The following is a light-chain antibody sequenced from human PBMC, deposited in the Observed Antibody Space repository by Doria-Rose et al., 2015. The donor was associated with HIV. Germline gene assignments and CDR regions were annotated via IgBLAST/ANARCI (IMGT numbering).Light chain of an antibody. V-gene: IGLV1-40*01. Sequence: QSVMTQPPSVSGAPGQRVTISCTGSSSNIGAGYDVHWYQQLLGTVPKLLIHGNTNRPSGVPDRFSGSKSGTSASLAITGLQAEDEADYYCQSYDSSLSGSVFGGGTKLTV. CDR1: SSNIGAGYD. J-gene: IGLJ2*01. CDR2: GNT. CDR3: QSYDSSLSGSV.